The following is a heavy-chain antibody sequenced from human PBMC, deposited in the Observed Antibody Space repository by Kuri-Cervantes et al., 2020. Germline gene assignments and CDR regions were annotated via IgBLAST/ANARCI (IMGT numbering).Heavy chain of an antibody. CDR2: IYTYKGDT. V-gene: IGHV1-8*02. CDR3: ARGLNIAAAANY. CDR1: GYTFANYG. J-gene: IGHJ4*02. D-gene: IGHD6-13*01. Sequence: ASVKVSCKTSGYTFANYGITWVRQAPGQGLEWMGWIYTYKGDTSYAQEFQGRVTMTRSTSISTAYMELSSLRSEDTAVYYCARGLNIAAAANYWGQGTLVTVSS.